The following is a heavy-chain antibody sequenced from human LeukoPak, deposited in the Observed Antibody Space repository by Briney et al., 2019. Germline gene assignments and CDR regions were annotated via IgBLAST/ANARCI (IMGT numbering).Heavy chain of an antibody. V-gene: IGHV4-61*02. Sequence: PSQTLSLTCTVSGGSISSGSYLWRWIRQPAGRGLVWNASSCTSGSTHYNPSLKSRLTITVDTSKNQFSLKLRSVDAADTDVYYCAREETYYDFWSGYSGDYYYYMDVWGKGTTVTVSS. CDR1: GGSISSGSYL. CDR2: SCTSGST. CDR3: AREETYYDFWSGYSGDYYYYMDV. J-gene: IGHJ6*03. D-gene: IGHD3-3*01.